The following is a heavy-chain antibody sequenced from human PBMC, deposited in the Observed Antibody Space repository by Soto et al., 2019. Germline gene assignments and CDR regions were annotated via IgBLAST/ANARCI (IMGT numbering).Heavy chain of an antibody. CDR3: AKDLHRDGYNPNF. V-gene: IGHV3-30*18. Sequence: GGSLRLSCVASGFTFSNYDMHWVRQAPGKGLEWVAVMSYDGSNKYHADSVKGRFTISRDNSKNTLYLQMDSLRTEDTAVYYCAKDLHRDGYNPNFWGQGIVVTVS. D-gene: IGHD5-12*01. J-gene: IGHJ4*02. CDR1: GFTFSNYD. CDR2: MSYDGSNK.